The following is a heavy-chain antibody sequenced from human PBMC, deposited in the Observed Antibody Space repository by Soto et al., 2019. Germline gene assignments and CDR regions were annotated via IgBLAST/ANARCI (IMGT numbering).Heavy chain of an antibody. CDR3: VTPGVGATHSAFDI. Sequence: QVQLVQSGAEVKKPGSSVKVSCKASGGTFSSYAISWVRQAPGQGLEWMGGIIPIFGTANYAQKFQGRVTITADESTSTAYMELSSLRSEDTAVYYCVTPGVGATHSAFDIWGQGTMVTVSS. J-gene: IGHJ3*02. CDR2: IIPIFGTA. D-gene: IGHD1-26*01. V-gene: IGHV1-69*01. CDR1: GGTFSSYA.